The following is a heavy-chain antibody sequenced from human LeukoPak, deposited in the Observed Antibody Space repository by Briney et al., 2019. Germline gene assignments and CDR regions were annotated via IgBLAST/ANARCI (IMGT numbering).Heavy chain of an antibody. CDR2: ITRDGSST. Sequence: GGSLRLSCTASGFTFSSSWMHWVRQAPGKGLVWVSRITRDGSSTTYADSVKGRFTTSRDNAKNTLYLQMDSLRDDDTAVYYCARDPGYESWSPFWGGMDVWGNGTTVIVSS. J-gene: IGHJ6*03. CDR1: GFTFSSSW. CDR3: ARDPGYESWSPFWGGMDV. V-gene: IGHV3-74*01. D-gene: IGHD3-16*01.